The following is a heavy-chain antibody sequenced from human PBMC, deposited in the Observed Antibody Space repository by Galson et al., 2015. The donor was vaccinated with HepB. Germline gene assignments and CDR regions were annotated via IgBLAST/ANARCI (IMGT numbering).Heavy chain of an antibody. CDR2: ISYDGSNK. J-gene: IGHJ4*02. V-gene: IGHV3-30*04. Sequence: SLRLSCAASGFTFSSYAMHWVRQAPGKGLEWVAVISYDGSNKYYADSVKGRLTISRDNTKNTMYLQMNNLRAEDTAVYYCARDQGLVGFILLDYWGQGTLVTVSS. CDR3: ARDQGLVGFILLDY. CDR1: GFTFSSYA. D-gene: IGHD3/OR15-3a*01.